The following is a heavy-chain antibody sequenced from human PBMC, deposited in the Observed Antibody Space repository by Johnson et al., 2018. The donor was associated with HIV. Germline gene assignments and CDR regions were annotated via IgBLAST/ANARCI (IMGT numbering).Heavy chain of an antibody. J-gene: IGHJ3*02. D-gene: IGHD6-25*01. V-gene: IGHV3-30-3*01. CDR1: GFTLSSYA. CDR2: ISYDGSNK. Sequence: QVQPVESGGGVVQPGRSLRLSRAASGFTLSSYAMHWVRQAPGKGLEWVAVISYDGSNKYYADSVKGRFTISRDNSKNTLYLQMNSLRAEDTAVYYCARDFIAPELGDAFDIWGQGTMVTVSS. CDR3: ARDFIAPELGDAFDI.